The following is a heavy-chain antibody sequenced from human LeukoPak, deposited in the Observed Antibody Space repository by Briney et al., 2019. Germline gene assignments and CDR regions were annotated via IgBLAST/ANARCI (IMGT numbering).Heavy chain of an antibody. V-gene: IGHV3-7*01. J-gene: IGHJ4*02. Sequence: GGSLRLFCVGRGFMLWNSWMSWVRQPPGKGLEWVAHTNPDGSEKYYVDSVKGRFAISRDNAQTSLYLQMNSLRADDTAVYYCVRWSRLNSWGQGTLVTVSS. CDR3: VRWSRLNS. CDR2: TNPDGSEK. D-gene: IGHD3-3*01. CDR1: GFMLWNSW.